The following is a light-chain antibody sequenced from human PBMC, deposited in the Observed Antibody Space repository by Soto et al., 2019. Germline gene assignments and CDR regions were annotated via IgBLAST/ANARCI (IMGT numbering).Light chain of an antibody. J-gene: IGLJ1*01. CDR1: SSDVGGYND. V-gene: IGLV2-14*01. CDR3: SSYGSTSTRYV. CDR2: EVS. Sequence: QSALTQPASVSGSPGQSITISCTGTSSDVGGYNDVSWYQQHPGKAPKLMIYEVSNRPSGVSNRFSGSKSGNTASLTISGPQAEDEADYFCSSYGSTSTRYVFGTGTKLTVL.